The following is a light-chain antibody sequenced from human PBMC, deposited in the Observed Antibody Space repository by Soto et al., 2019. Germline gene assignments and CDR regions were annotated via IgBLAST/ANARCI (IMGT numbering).Light chain of an antibody. CDR1: QSISSW. CDR3: QQYNSFIWT. Sequence: IHMTQSPSTLSASFGDMVTIVCGAIQSISSWFAWYQQKPGKAPKLLISKASNLDSGVPSRFSGSGSGTEFNLTISSLQPEDFATYYCQQYNSFIWTFGRGTKV. V-gene: IGKV1-5*03. CDR2: KAS. J-gene: IGKJ1*01.